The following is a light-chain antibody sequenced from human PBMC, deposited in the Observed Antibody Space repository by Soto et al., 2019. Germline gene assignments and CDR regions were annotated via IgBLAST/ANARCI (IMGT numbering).Light chain of an antibody. CDR1: SGDIGSYNR. Sequence: QSALTQPASVSGSPGQSITIFCTGTSGDIGSYNRVSWYQQHPGKAPKLIIYEVTDRPSGVSNRFSGSKSGNTASLTISGLQAEDEAEYYCSSYTNINTRACVFGTGTMLTV. V-gene: IGLV2-14*01. J-gene: IGLJ1*01. CDR2: EVT. CDR3: SSYTNINTRACV.